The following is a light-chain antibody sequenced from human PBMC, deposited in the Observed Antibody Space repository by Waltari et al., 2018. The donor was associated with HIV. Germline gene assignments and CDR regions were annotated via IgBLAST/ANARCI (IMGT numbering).Light chain of an antibody. CDR1: QNVGDW. CDR3: QQYSFFPVT. V-gene: IGKV1-5*03. Sequence: DXXXTQXPSTLSAXXGXRVSITCRASQNVGDWLAWYQQKPGKAPSLLIPKTSXXQXGVPTNFSGSRSGTHFTLTITGLXRDXFATXYCQQYSFFPVTFGQGTK. CDR2: KTS. J-gene: IGKJ2*01.